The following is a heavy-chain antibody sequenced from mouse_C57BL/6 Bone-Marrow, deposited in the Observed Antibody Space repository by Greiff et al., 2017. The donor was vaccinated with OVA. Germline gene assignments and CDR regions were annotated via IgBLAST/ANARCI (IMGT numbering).Heavy chain of an antibody. CDR3: ARPYYGSSSRYFDV. Sequence: VQLQQPGAELVMPGASVKLSCKASGYTFTSYWMHWVKQRPGQGLEWIGEIDPSDSYTNYNQKFKGKSTLTVDKTSSTAYMQLSSLTSEDSAVYYWARPYYGSSSRYFDVWGTGTTVTVSS. J-gene: IGHJ1*03. D-gene: IGHD1-1*01. CDR1: GYTFTSYW. CDR2: IDPSDSYT. V-gene: IGHV1-69*01.